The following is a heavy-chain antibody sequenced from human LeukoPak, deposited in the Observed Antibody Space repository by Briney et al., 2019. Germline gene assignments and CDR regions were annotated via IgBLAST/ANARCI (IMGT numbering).Heavy chain of an antibody. CDR2: IWYDGSNK. Sequence: GGSLRLSCAASGFTFRNYVIHWVRQAPGKGLEWVAVIWYDGSNKYYADSVKGRFTISRDNSRNTLYLQMNSLRAEDTAVYYCARDPSYGYAFDAFDIWGQGTMVTVSS. D-gene: IGHD5-18*01. CDR3: ARDPSYGYAFDAFDI. V-gene: IGHV3-33*08. CDR1: GFTFRNYV. J-gene: IGHJ3*02.